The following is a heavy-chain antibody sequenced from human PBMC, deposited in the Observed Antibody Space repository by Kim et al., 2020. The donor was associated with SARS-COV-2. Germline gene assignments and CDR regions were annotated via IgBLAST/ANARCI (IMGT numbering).Heavy chain of an antibody. CDR1: GFTFSSYA. V-gene: IGHV3-23*01. Sequence: GGSLRLSCTASGFTFSSYAMSWVRQAPGKRLEWVSVIDHSGGYTHYADSVKGRFTFSRDNSENTLHLQMNSLRAEDTAIYYCAKGTLGACSGFRCYPFDYWGQGALVTVSS. CDR2: IDHSGGYT. D-gene: IGHD2-15*01. J-gene: IGHJ4*02. CDR3: AKGTLGACSGFRCYPFDY.